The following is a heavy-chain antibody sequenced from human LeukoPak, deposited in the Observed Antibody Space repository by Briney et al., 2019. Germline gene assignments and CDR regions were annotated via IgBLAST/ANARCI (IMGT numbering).Heavy chain of an antibody. CDR1: GFTFSSFE. CDR3: ASYGSASL. CDR2: ISSSGSTI. V-gene: IGHV3-48*03. Sequence: GGSLRLSCVGSGFTFSSFEMNWVRQAPGKGLEWVSYISSSGSTISYADSVQGRFTISRDNSNNSLYLLMTNLRVEDTAFYDCASYGSASLWGQGTLVTVSS. D-gene: IGHD3-10*01. J-gene: IGHJ4*02.